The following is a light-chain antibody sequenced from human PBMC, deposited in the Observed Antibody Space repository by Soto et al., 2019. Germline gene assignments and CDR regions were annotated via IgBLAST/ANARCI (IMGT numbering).Light chain of an antibody. V-gene: IGKV4-1*01. CDR1: QSVLSSSNNKNY. Sequence: DIMMTQSPDSLAVSLGERATINCKSSQSVLSSSNNKNYLAWYQQKPGQPPKLLIYWASIRESGVPDRFSGSGSGTDFTLTISSLQTEDVAVYYCQQYYTTPQTFGQGTKVEIK. CDR3: QQYYTTPQT. CDR2: WAS. J-gene: IGKJ1*01.